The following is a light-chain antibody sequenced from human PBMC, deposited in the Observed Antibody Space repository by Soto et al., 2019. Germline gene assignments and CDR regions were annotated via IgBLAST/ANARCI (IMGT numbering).Light chain of an antibody. CDR2: DAS. CDR3: QQSSSTPQT. J-gene: IGKJ4*01. V-gene: IGKV1-39*01. Sequence: DIQMTQSPSSPSASVGDRVTITCRASQSISSYLNWYQQKPGKAPRLLIYDASTLQSGVPSRFSGSGSGTDFTLAISSLQPEDFATYYCQQSSSTPQTFGGGTKVDIK. CDR1: QSISSY.